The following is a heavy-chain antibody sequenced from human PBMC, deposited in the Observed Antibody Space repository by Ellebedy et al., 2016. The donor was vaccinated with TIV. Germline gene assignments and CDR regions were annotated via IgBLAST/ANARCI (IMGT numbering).Heavy chain of an antibody. V-gene: IGHV3-23*01. D-gene: IGHD1-26*01. CDR2: ISGSGGST. Sequence: GGSLRLXXAASGFTFSSYAMSWVRQAPGKGLEWVSAISGSGGSTYYADSVKGRFTISRDISKNTLFLQMNSLRAEDTAVYYCARAKRGSYYSAFDIWGQGTMVTVSS. CDR3: ARAKRGSYYSAFDI. J-gene: IGHJ3*02. CDR1: GFTFSSYA.